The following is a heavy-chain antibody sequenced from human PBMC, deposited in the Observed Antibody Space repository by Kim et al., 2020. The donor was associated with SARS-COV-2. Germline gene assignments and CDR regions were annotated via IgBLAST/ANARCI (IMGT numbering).Heavy chain of an antibody. CDR2: IYYSGST. Sequence: SETLSLTCAVSGYSISSSNWWGWIRQPPGKGLEWIGYIYYSGSTYYNPSLKSRVTMSVDTSKNQFSLKLSSVTAVDTAVYYCAGIQSGGHEAYCGGDCYSPNWFDPWGQGTLVTVSS. V-gene: IGHV4-28*01. CDR1: GYSISSSNW. CDR3: AGIQSGGHEAYCGGDCYSPNWFDP. D-gene: IGHD2-21*02. J-gene: IGHJ5*02.